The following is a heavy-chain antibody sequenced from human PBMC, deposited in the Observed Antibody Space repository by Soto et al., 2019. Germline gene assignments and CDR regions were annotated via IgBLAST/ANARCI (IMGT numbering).Heavy chain of an antibody. Sequence: GGSLRLSCAASGFTFSSYAMSWVRQAPGKGLEWVSAISGSGGSTYYADSVKGRFTISRDNSKNTLYLQMNSLRAEDTAVYYCAKDASPSVLRYFDWATDYYYYYYMDVWGKGTTVTVSS. D-gene: IGHD3-9*01. J-gene: IGHJ6*03. CDR3: AKDASPSVLRYFDWATDYYYYYYMDV. V-gene: IGHV3-23*01. CDR2: ISGSGGST. CDR1: GFTFSSYA.